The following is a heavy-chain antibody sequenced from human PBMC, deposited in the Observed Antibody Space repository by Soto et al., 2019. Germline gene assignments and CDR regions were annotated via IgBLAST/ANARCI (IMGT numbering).Heavy chain of an antibody. V-gene: IGHV1-2*02. CDR2: INPNSGRA. CDR1: GYTFTGYY. Sequence: GASVKVSCKASGYTFTGYYMHWVRQAPGQGLEWMGGINPNSGRANYAQKFQGRVTITADESTSTAYMELSRLRSEDTAVYYCARDPGYGMDVWGQGTTVTVS. J-gene: IGHJ6*02. CDR3: ARDPGYGMDV.